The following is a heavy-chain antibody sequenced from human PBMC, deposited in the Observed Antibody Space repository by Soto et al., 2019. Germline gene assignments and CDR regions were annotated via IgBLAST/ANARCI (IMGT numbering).Heavy chain of an antibody. D-gene: IGHD3-16*01. V-gene: IGHV3-66*01. CDR3: ARAGSFYGAYYMDV. CDR1: GFTVSSNY. J-gene: IGHJ6*03. CDR2: IYSGGST. Sequence: GGSLRLSCAASGFTVSSNYMSWVRQAPGKGLEWVSVIYSGGSTYYADSVKGRFTISRDNSKNTLYLQMNSLRAEDTAVYYCARAGSFYGAYYMDVWGKGTTVTVS.